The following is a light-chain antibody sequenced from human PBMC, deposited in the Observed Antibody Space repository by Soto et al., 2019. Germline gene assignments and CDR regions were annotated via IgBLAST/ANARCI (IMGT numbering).Light chain of an antibody. CDR2: AAS. CDR3: QQSYRTPHT. V-gene: IGKV1-39*01. Sequence: DIQMTQSPSSLSASVGDRVTITCRASQGVSTYLIWYQQRQGRAPKLLISAASNLLGGVPSRFSGSGSGTNFTLTIGSLKPEDFATYYCQQSYRTPHTFGQGTKLETK. J-gene: IGKJ2*01. CDR1: QGVSTY.